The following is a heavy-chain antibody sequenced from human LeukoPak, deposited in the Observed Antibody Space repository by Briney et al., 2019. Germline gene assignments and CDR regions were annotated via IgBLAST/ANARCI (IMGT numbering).Heavy chain of an antibody. V-gene: IGHV4-34*01. CDR2: INHSGST. D-gene: IGHD6-19*01. J-gene: IGHJ4*02. Sequence: SETLSLTCAVYGGSFSGYYWSWIRQPPGKGLEWIGEINHSGSTNYNPSLKSRVTISVDTSKNQFSLKLSSVTAADTAVYYCARAPGIAVAGTHTFDYWGQGTLVTVSS. CDR3: ARAPGIAVAGTHTFDY. CDR1: GGSFSGYY.